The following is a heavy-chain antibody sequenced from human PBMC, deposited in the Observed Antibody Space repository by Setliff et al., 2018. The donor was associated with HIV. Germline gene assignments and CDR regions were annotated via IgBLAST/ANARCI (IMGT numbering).Heavy chain of an antibody. CDR1: GFTFSSRW. J-gene: IGHJ4*02. V-gene: IGHV3-30*02. D-gene: IGHD3-16*01. CDR3: AAVPWGHSSLIIDH. CDR2: IRYDGSNQ. Sequence: GGSLRLSCAASGFTFSSRWMTWVRQAPGKGLEWVAFIRYDGSNQYYADSVKGRFTISRDNSKNTLYLQMNSLKAEDTAVYYCAAVPWGHSSLIIDHWGQGTPVTVS.